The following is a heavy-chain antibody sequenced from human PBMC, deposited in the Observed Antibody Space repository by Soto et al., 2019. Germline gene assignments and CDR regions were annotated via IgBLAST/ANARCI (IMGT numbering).Heavy chain of an antibody. V-gene: IGHV1-69*13. CDR1: GGTFSSYA. CDR2: IIPIFGTA. Sequence: GASVKVSCKASGGTFSSYAISWVRQAPGQGLEWMGGIIPIFGTANYAQKFQGRVTITADESTSTAYMELSSLRSEDTAVYYCARGGDHYYDSSGPNDAFDIWGQGTMVTVSS. CDR3: ARGGDHYYDSSGPNDAFDI. D-gene: IGHD3-22*01. J-gene: IGHJ3*02.